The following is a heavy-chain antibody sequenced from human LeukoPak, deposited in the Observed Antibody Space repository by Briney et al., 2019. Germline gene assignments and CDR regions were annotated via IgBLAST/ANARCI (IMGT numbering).Heavy chain of an antibody. J-gene: IGHJ5*02. CDR1: GFTFDDYG. Sequence: PGGSLRLSCAASGFTFDDYGMSWVRQAPGKGLEWVSSISSSSSYIYYADSVKGRFTISRDNAKNSLYLQMNSLRAEDTAVYYCARGLGIVVVPAATNWFDPWGQGTLVTVSS. D-gene: IGHD2-2*01. V-gene: IGHV3-21*01. CDR3: ARGLGIVVVPAATNWFDP. CDR2: ISSSSSYI.